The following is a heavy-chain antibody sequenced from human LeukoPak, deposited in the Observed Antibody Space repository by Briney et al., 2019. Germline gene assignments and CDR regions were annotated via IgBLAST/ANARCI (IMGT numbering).Heavy chain of an antibody. CDR2: ISGSAGST. Sequence: GGSLRLSCAASGFTYSSYAMSWVRQAPGKGLEWVSAISGSAGSTYYADSVKGRFTISRDNSKNTLYLQMNSLRAEDTAVYYCAKRSSPGTYYFDYWGQGTLVTVSS. CDR1: GFTYSSYA. V-gene: IGHV3-23*01. D-gene: IGHD6-13*01. J-gene: IGHJ4*02. CDR3: AKRSSPGTYYFDY.